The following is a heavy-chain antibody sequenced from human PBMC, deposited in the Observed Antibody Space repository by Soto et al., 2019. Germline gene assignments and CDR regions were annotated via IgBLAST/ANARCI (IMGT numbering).Heavy chain of an antibody. CDR2: INRGSDTI. V-gene: IGHV3-48*02. J-gene: IGHJ5*02. Sequence: EVQLVESGGGLVQPGGSLRLSCAASGFTFSNYNMHWVRQAPGKGLEWVSFINRGSDTIYYADSVKGRFTLSRDNAKNSLYLQMNSLRDEDTAVYFCARGSDYYDSSGYLGGWFDPWGQGTLVTVSS. CDR1: GFTFSNYN. CDR3: ARGSDYYDSSGYLGGWFDP. D-gene: IGHD3-22*01.